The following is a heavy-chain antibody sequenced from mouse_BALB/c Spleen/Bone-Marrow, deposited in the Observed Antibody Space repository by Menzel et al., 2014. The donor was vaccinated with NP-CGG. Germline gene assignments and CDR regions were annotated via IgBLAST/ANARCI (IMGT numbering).Heavy chain of an antibody. CDR1: GFTFSSYA. CDR3: ARAGTTASAWFAY. CDR2: ISSGGST. V-gene: IGHV5-6-5*01. D-gene: IGHD1-2*01. J-gene: IGHJ3*01. Sequence: EVQGVESGGGLVKPGGSLKLSCAGSGFTFSSYAMSWVRQTPEKRLEWVASISSGGSTYYPDSVKGRFTISRDNARNILYLHMSSLRSEDTAMYYCARAGTTASAWFAYWGQGTLVTVSA.